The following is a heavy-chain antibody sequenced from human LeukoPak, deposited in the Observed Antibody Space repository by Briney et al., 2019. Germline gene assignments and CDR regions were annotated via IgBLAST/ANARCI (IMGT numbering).Heavy chain of an antibody. CDR1: GFSFSTYA. V-gene: IGHV3-53*01. D-gene: IGHD5-18*01. Sequence: GGSLRLSCAASGFSFSTYAISWVRQAPGKGLEWVSVIYSGGSTYYADSVKGRFTISRDNSKNTLYLQMNSLRAEDTAVYYCAGCGYSYGFDYWGQGTLVTVSS. CDR2: IYSGGST. J-gene: IGHJ4*02. CDR3: AGCGYSYGFDY.